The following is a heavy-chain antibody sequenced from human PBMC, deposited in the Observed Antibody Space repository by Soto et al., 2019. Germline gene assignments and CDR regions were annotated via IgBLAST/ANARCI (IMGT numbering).Heavy chain of an antibody. CDR2: ISGRGGST. V-gene: IGHV3-23*01. CDR1: GFTFSSYT. CDR3: AKDPRQQLVSYYFDY. D-gene: IGHD6-13*01. J-gene: IGHJ4*02. Sequence: PGGSLRLSCAASGFTFSSYTMSWVRQAPGKGLEWVSSISGRGGSTYYTDSVKGRFTISRDNSKNTLYLQMNSLRAEDTAIYYCAKDPRQQLVSYYFDYWGQGTLVTVSS.